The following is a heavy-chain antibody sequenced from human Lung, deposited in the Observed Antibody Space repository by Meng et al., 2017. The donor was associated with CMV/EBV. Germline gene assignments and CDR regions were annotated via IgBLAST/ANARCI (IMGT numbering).Heavy chain of an antibody. CDR3: ARDCHPEGGYPSDAFDI. D-gene: IGHD3-22*01. CDR2: INSDGSST. Sequence: SCAASGFTFSSYWMHWVRQAPGKGLVWVSRINSDGSSTSYADSVKGRFTISRDNAKNTLYLQMNSLRAEDTAVYYCARDCHPEGGYPSDAFDIWGQGTMVTVSS. V-gene: IGHV3-74*01. J-gene: IGHJ3*02. CDR1: GFTFSSYW.